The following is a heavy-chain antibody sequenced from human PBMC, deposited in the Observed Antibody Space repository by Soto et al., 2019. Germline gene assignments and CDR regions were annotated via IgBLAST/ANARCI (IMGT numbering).Heavy chain of an antibody. CDR2: IYSGGGST. V-gene: IGHV3-53*01. CDR3: ARYRMGSSGLYY. D-gene: IGHD3-22*01. CDR1: GFTVSSNF. J-gene: IGHJ4*02. Sequence: GGSLRLSCAASGFTVSSNFMNWVRQAPGKGLEWVSVIYSGGGSTYYADSVKGRFTISRDDSKNTLYLQMNNLRTEDTAVYYCARYRMGSSGLYYWGQGTLVTVSS.